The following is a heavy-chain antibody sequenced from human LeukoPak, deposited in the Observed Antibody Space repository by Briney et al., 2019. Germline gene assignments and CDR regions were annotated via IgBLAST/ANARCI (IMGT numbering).Heavy chain of an antibody. J-gene: IGHJ4*02. CDR1: GYMFSNYW. Sequence: GASLKISCKGSGYMFSNYWIGGGRPLPGKSLEGMGIIYPGDSDTRDSPSFQGQVTISADKSISTAYLQWSSLKASDTAMYYCARRDYDSSGQPFDFWGQGTLVTVSS. V-gene: IGHV5-51*01. CDR3: ARRDYDSSGQPFDF. D-gene: IGHD3-22*01. CDR2: IYPGDSDT.